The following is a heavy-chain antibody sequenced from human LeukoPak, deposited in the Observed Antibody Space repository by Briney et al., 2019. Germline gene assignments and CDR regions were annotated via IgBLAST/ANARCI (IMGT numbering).Heavy chain of an antibody. V-gene: IGHV1-69*04. CDR2: IIPILGIA. D-gene: IGHD1-26*01. J-gene: IGHJ4*02. CDR1: GGTFSSYA. Sequence: GASVKVSCKASGGTFSSYAISWVRQAPGQGLEWMGRIIPILGIANYAQKFQGRVTITADKSTSTAYMELSSLRSEDTAVYYCARSPRIVGATYVYWGQGTLVTVSS. CDR3: ARSPRIVGATYVY.